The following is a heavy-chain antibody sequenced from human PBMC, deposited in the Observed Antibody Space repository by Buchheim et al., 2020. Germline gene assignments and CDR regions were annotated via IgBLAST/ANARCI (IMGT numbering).Heavy chain of an antibody. Sequence: EVQLLESGGGLVQPGGSPRLSCAASGFTFSSYAMSWVRQAPGKGLEWVSAIIGSGGSTYYADSVKGRFTISRDNSKNTLYLQMNSLRAEDTAVYYCANTPSSVLLSGGHYGMDVWGQGTT. V-gene: IGHV3-23*01. D-gene: IGHD3-10*01. J-gene: IGHJ6*02. CDR2: IIGSGGST. CDR1: GFTFSSYA. CDR3: ANTPSSVLLSGGHYGMDV.